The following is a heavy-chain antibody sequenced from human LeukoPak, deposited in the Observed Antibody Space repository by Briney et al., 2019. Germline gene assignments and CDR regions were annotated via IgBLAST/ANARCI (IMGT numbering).Heavy chain of an antibody. V-gene: IGHV3-30*02. Sequence: GGSLRLSCAASGFTFSSYGMHWVRQAPGKGLEWVAFIRYDGSNKYYADSVKGRFTISGDNSKNTLYLQMNSLRAEDTAVYYCAKGPLIRNWFDPWGQGTLVTVSS. CDR2: IRYDGSNK. J-gene: IGHJ5*02. CDR1: GFTFSSYG. D-gene: IGHD2-21*01. CDR3: AKGPLIRNWFDP.